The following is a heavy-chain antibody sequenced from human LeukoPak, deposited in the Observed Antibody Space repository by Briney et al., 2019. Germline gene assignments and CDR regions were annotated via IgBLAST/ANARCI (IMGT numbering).Heavy chain of an antibody. Sequence: PGGSLRLSCAASGFTFSSYWMHWVRQAPGKGLVWVSRIKSDGSTNYADSVKGRFTISRDNAKDTLSLQMNSLRAEGTGVYYCARAPSEIGGYYPEYFRHWGQGTLVTVSS. D-gene: IGHD3-22*01. V-gene: IGHV3-74*01. CDR1: GFTFSSYW. CDR3: ARAPSEIGGYYPEYFRH. J-gene: IGHJ1*01. CDR2: IKSDGST.